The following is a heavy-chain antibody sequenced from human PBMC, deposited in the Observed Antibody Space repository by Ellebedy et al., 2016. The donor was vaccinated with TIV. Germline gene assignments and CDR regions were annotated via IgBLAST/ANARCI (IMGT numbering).Heavy chain of an antibody. CDR2: VYNSGYT. Sequence: MPSETLSLTCSVSGGSVRSHYWSWIRQSPQKGLEWIGYVYNSGYTNYNPSLKSRVTMSMDTSKNQFSLRLTSVIAADTAVYYCARGGLRLRYFDSLFASGKNYYYYYGMDVWGQGTTVTVSS. CDR3: ARGGLRLRYFDSLFASGKNYYYYYGMDV. J-gene: IGHJ6*02. D-gene: IGHD3-9*01. CDR1: GGSVRSHY. V-gene: IGHV4-59*02.